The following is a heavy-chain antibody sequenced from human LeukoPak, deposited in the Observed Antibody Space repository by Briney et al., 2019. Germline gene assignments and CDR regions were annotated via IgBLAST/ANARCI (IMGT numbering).Heavy chain of an antibody. D-gene: IGHD1-14*01. J-gene: IGHJ3*02. CDR3: AKGEPFAFAN. CDR1: GFSFSTYD. CDR2: IGRSGST. V-gene: IGHV3-23*01. Sequence: GGSLRLSCAASGFSFSTYDMQWVRQAPGKGLEWVSGIGRSGSTYYTDSVKGRFTISRDNSKNTLYLQMNSLRAEGTAVYYCAKGEPFAFANWGQGTMVTVSS.